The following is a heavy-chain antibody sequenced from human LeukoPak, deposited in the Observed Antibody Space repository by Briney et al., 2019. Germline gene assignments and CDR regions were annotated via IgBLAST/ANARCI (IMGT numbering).Heavy chain of an antibody. CDR3: ARTLVPAAALDY. CDR1: GGSLSSYY. Sequence: SETLSLTCTVSGGSLSSYYWSWIRQPPGKGLEWLGYIYNRGSTNYNPSLTSRLTISVDMSKNQFSLKLSSVTAAGTAVYYCARTLVPAAALDYWGQGTLVTVSS. CDR2: IYNRGST. J-gene: IGHJ4*02. V-gene: IGHV4-4*09. D-gene: IGHD2-2*01.